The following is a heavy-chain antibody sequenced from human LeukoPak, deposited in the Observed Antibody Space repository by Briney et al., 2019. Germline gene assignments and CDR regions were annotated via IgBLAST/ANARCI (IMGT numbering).Heavy chain of an antibody. J-gene: IGHJ4*02. Sequence: GGSLRLSCAASGFTFSSYSMNWVRQAPGKGLEWVSYISSSSTIYYADSVKGRFTISRDNSKNTLYLQMNSLRAEDTAVYYCARDLYGDYGKLDYWGQGTLVTVSS. D-gene: IGHD4-17*01. CDR3: ARDLYGDYGKLDY. CDR2: ISSSSTI. CDR1: GFTFSSYS. V-gene: IGHV3-48*01.